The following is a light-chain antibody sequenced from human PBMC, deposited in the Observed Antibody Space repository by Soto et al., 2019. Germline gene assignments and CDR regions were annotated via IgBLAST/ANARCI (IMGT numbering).Light chain of an antibody. CDR3: QQRSNWPLVT. V-gene: IGKV3-11*01. CDR2: DAS. CDR1: QSVSSY. J-gene: IGKJ3*01. Sequence: EIVLTQSPATLSLSPGARATLSCRASQSVSSYLAWYQQKPGQPPRLLIYDASNRATGIPARFSGSGSGTDFTLTISSLETEDFAVYYCQQRSNWPLVTFGPGTRVYV.